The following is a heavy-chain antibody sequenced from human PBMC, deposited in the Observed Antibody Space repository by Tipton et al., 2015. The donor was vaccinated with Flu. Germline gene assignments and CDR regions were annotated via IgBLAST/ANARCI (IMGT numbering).Heavy chain of an antibody. CDR1: GYTFTAYY. D-gene: IGHD5-12*01. J-gene: IGHJ4*02. CDR2: IDPNSGGT. CDR3: ARGRATPKADY. Sequence: QLVQSGAEVKKPGASVKVSCKASGYTFTAYYMHWIRQAPGQGLEWMGWIDPNSGGTNYAQRFQGRVTMTRDTCISTAYMELSRLITDDTAVKYCARGRATPKADYWGQGTLVTVS. V-gene: IGHV1-2*02.